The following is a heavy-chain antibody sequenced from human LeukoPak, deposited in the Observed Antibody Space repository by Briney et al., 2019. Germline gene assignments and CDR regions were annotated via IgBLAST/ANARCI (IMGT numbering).Heavy chain of an antibody. CDR3: EREGMGGRAFDI. CDR1: GFTFSTYS. CDR2: ISSSSSYI. V-gene: IGHV3-21*01. D-gene: IGHD3-16*01. Sequence: PGGSLRLSCAASGFTFSTYSMNWVRQAPGKGLEWVSSISSSSSYIYYADSVKGRFTISRDYDKHSLYLQMSSLRAGATVVYYCEREGMGGRAFDIWGQGTMVTVSS. J-gene: IGHJ3*02.